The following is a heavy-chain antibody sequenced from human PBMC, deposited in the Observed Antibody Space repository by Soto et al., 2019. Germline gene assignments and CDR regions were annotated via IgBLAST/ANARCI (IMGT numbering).Heavy chain of an antibody. CDR2: IYYSGST. D-gene: IGHD1-26*01. CDR3: AGSSIVGVLGY. J-gene: IGHJ4*02. V-gene: IGHV4-61*01. Sequence: QVQLQESGPGLVKPSETPSLTCTVSGGSVSSGSYYWSWIRQPPGKGLEWIGYIYYSGSTNYNPSLTSRVTISVDTSKNQFSLKLNSVTAADTAEYYCAGSSIVGVLGYWGQGTLVTVSS. CDR1: GGSVSSGSYY.